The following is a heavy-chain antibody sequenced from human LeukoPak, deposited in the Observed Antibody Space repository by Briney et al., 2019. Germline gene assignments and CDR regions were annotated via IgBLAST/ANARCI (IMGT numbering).Heavy chain of an antibody. J-gene: IGHJ6*03. V-gene: IGHV4-4*07. Sequence: SETPSLTCTVSGGSISSYYWSWIRQPAGKGLEWIGRIYTSGSTNYNPSLKSRVTMSVDTSKNQFSLKLSSVTAADTAVYYCASDPSNYYYMDVWGKGTTVTVSS. CDR2: IYTSGST. CDR1: GGSISSYY. CDR3: ASDPSNYYYMDV.